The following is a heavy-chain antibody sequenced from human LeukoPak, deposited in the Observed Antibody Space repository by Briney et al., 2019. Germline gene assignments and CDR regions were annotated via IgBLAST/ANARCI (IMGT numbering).Heavy chain of an antibody. D-gene: IGHD1-1*01. J-gene: IGHJ4*02. Sequence: GESLKISCKGSAYRFTNYWIGWVRQMPGKGLEWMGIIYPGDSDTRYSPSFQGQVTISVDKSISTAHLQWSSLKASDTAMYYCAIRTTGTKWFDYWGQGTLVTVSS. CDR1: AYRFTNYW. CDR2: IYPGDSDT. CDR3: AIRTTGTKWFDY. V-gene: IGHV5-51*01.